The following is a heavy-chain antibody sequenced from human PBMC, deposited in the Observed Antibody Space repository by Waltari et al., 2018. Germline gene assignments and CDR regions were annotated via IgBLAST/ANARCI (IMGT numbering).Heavy chain of an antibody. D-gene: IGHD1-26*01. J-gene: IGHJ3*02. CDR3: ARTQWDSTSRRAFDI. CDR1: GFTFSSYW. CDR2: IKEDGREK. Sequence: EVQLVESGGDLVQPGGSLRLSCAASGFTFSSYWMCWVRQAPGKGLEWVDNIKEDGREKYYVDSVQGRFTISRDNAKNSLYLQLNCLRAEDSAVYYCARTQWDSTSRRAFDIWGQGTVVTVSS. V-gene: IGHV3-7*01.